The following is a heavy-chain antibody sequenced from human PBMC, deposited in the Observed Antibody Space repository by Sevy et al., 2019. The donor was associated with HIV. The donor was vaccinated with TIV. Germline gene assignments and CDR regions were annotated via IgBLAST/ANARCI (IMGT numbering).Heavy chain of an antibody. J-gene: IGHJ3*02. Sequence: GGSLRLSCAASGFTFSSYDFHWVRLAAGEGLEWVSTIGTLFDTYYPDSVKGRFTISRDNAKNSFFLQMNNLRAGDTAIYYCTIDLRINPPYPFDIWGQGTMVTVSS. CDR1: GFTFSSYD. D-gene: IGHD2-15*01. CDR2: IGTLFDT. CDR3: TIDLRINPPYPFDI. V-gene: IGHV3-13*01.